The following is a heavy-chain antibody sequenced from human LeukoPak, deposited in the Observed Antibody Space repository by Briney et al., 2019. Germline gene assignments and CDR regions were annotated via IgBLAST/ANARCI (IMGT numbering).Heavy chain of an antibody. CDR3: ARSLMITPAPMDFDF. J-gene: IGHJ4*02. CDR2: INHSGRT. CDR1: GGSISSYY. Sequence: SETLSLTCTVSGGSISSYYWSWIRQPPGKGLEWIGEINHSGRTNYNPPLNSRVTISVDASKRQFSLKVSSVTAADTAVYYCARSLMITPAPMDFDFWGQGTLVTVSS. D-gene: IGHD2-2*01. V-gene: IGHV4-34*01.